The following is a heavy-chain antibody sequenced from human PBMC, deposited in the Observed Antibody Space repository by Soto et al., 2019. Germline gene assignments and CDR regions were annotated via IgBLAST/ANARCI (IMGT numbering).Heavy chain of an antibody. CDR1: GYTFTTYG. CDR3: TREGSAPYYYYGMDA. CDR2: INTHNGNT. J-gene: IGHJ6*02. Sequence: ASVKVSCKASGYTFTTYGISWVRQAPGEGLEWLGWINTHNGNTNYAQNLQGRVFVTADTSTNTAYMELRSLRSDDTAFYYCTREGSAPYYYYGMDAWGQGTTVTVSS. D-gene: IGHD3-10*01. V-gene: IGHV1-18*01.